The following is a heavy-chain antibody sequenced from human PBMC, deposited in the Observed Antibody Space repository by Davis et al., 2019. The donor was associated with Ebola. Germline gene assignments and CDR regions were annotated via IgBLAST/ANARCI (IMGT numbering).Heavy chain of an antibody. CDR2: IRSKANSYAT. D-gene: IGHD1-14*01. CDR3: ARGNIWFNWNHIPYGMDV. Sequence: GGSLRLSCAASGLTFSGSAMHWVRQASGKGLEWVGRIRSKANSYATAYAASVKGRFTISRDDSKNTEYLQMNSLRTENTAVYFCARGNIWFNWNHIPYGMDVWGQGTTVTVSS. V-gene: IGHV3-73*01. J-gene: IGHJ6*02. CDR1: GLTFSGSA.